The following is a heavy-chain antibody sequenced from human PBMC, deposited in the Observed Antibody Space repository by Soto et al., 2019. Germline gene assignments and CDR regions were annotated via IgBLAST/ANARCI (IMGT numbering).Heavy chain of an antibody. CDR1: GYTFTSYG. CDR2: INVYNGNT. CDR3: ARDMRLLWFGESMDNWFDP. J-gene: IGHJ5*02. V-gene: IGHV1-18*04. Sequence: ASVKVSCKASGYTFTSYGISWVRQAPGQGLEWMGWINVYNGNTNYAQKFQGRVTMTTDTSTSTAYMELRSLRSDDTAVYYCARDMRLLWFGESMDNWFDPWGQGTLVTVSS. D-gene: IGHD3-10*01.